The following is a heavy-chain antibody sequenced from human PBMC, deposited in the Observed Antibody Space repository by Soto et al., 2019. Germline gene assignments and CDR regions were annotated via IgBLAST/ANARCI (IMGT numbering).Heavy chain of an antibody. V-gene: IGHV1-69*13. Sequence: GASVKVSCKASGGTFSSYAISWVRQAPGQGLEWMGGIIPIFGTANYAQKFQGRVTITADESTSTAYMELSSLRSEDTAMYYCARDKPCSGGSCYPYYYYGMDVWGQGTTVTVSS. J-gene: IGHJ6*02. CDR1: GGTFSSYA. CDR2: IIPIFGTA. CDR3: ARDKPCSGGSCYPYYYYGMDV. D-gene: IGHD2-15*01.